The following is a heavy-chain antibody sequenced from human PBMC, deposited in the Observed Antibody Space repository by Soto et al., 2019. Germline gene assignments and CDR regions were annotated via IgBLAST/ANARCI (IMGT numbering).Heavy chain of an antibody. D-gene: IGHD1-20*01. CDR1: GFTFSTYW. CDR3: AREPSGIDY. V-gene: IGHV3-7*01. CDR2: IKQDGSEK. Sequence: EVQLVESGGGLVQPGGSLRLSCAASGFTFSTYWLSWVRQAPGKGLEWVANIKQDGSEKYYVDSVKGRFTISRDNAKNSLYMQMNSLRDEDKAVYYCAREPSGIDYWGQGTLVTVSS. J-gene: IGHJ4*02.